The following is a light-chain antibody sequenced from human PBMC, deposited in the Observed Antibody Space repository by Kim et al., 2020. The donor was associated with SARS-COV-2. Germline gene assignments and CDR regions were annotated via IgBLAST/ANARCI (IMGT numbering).Light chain of an antibody. Sequence: SPGERATRSCRASQSVSSSYLAWYQQKPGQAPRLLSHGASSRATGIPDRFSGSGSGTEFTLTISRLEREDFAVYYCQQYGSSSWTFGQGTKVDIK. CDR3: QQYGSSSWT. V-gene: IGKV3-20*01. CDR1: QSVSSSY. J-gene: IGKJ1*01. CDR2: GAS.